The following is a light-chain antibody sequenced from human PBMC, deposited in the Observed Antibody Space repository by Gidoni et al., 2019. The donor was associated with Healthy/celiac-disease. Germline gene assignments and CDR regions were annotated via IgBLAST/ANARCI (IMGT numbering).Light chain of an antibody. V-gene: IGLV1-44*01. Sequence: QSVLTQPPSAPGTPGQRVTISCSGSSSNIGSNTVNWYQQLPGTAPKLLIYSNNQRPPGVPDRFSGSKSGTSASLAISGLQSEDEADYYCAAWDDSLNGRYVFGTGTKVTVL. CDR1: SSNIGSNT. CDR2: SNN. J-gene: IGLJ1*01. CDR3: AAWDDSLNGRYV.